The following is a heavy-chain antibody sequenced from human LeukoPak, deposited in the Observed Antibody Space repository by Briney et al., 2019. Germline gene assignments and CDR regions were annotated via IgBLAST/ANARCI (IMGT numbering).Heavy chain of an antibody. Sequence: PGGSLRLSCPASGFTFSSYAMSWVRQLPGKGLEWVSTVTGTGGGTYYADSVKGRFTISRDNSKNTLSLQMNSLRAEDTALYYCAKDWGYASGTYYTSWGPGTLVTVSS. J-gene: IGHJ5*02. CDR1: GFTFSSYA. D-gene: IGHD3-10*01. CDR2: VTGTGGGT. CDR3: AKDWGYASGTYYTS. V-gene: IGHV3-23*01.